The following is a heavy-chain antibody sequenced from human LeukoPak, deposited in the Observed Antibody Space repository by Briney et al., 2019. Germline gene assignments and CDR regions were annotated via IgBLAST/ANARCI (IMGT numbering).Heavy chain of an antibody. CDR2: FDPEDGET. CDR3: ATPPGRVRGRVACGLFDY. J-gene: IGHJ4*02. Sequence: ASVKVSCKVSGHTLTELSMHWVRQAPGKGPEWMGGFDPEDGETVYAQKFQGRVTMTEDTSTDTAYMELSSLRSEDTAVYYRATPPGRVRGRVACGLFDYWGQGTLVIVSS. V-gene: IGHV1-24*01. CDR1: GHTLTELS. D-gene: IGHD3/OR15-3a*01.